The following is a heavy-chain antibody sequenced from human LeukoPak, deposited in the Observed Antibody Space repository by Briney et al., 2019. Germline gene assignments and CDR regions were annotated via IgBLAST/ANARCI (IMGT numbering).Heavy chain of an antibody. CDR1: GYSFTSYW. Sequence: NPGESLKISCKGSGYSFTSYWIGWVRQMPGKGLEWMVIIYPGDSDTRYSPSFQGQVTISADKSISTAYLQRSSLKAPDTAMYYCARNRGGAAAGNWFDPWGQGTLVTVSS. V-gene: IGHV5-51*01. D-gene: IGHD6-13*01. CDR3: ARNRGGAAAGNWFDP. J-gene: IGHJ5*02. CDR2: IYPGDSDT.